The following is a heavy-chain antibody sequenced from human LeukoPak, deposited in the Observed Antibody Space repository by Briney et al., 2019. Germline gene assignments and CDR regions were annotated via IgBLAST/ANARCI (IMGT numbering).Heavy chain of an antibody. J-gene: IGHJ3*01. D-gene: IGHD1-1*01. V-gene: IGHV3-7*01. CDR2: IDEDGSET. CDR1: GFTFSNYW. CDR3: VRYGRRANDLPFDV. Sequence: PGGSLRLSCEVSGFTFSNYWMMWVRQAPGKGLEWVASIDEDGSETNYVDSVTGRFTVSRDHAKNSLFLQMNSLRAEDTAVYYCVRYGRRANDLPFDVWGQGTMVTVSS.